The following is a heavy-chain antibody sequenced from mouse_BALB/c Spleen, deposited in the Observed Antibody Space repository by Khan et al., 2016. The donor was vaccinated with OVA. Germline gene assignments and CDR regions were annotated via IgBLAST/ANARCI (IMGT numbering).Heavy chain of an antibody. V-gene: IGHV1S126*01. CDR1: GYTFTNYW. CDR2: IYPSDSYT. D-gene: IGHD2-13*01. J-gene: IGHJ2*01. CDR3: KRGETGNFDD. Sequence: QVQLQQPGAELVRPGASVKVSCKASGYTFTNYWINWVKQRPGQGLDWIGNIYPSDSYTNYNQNFKDTATLTVDKSSSTAYMQLSSPTSEESAVYECKRGETGNFDDWGQGTTLTVSS.